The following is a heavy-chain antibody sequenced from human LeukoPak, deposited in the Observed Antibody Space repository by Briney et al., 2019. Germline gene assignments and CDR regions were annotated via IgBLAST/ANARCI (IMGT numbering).Heavy chain of an antibody. CDR1: GYTFSSYS. V-gene: IGHV1-18*01. CDR3: ARASYCSDGGCYSDY. CDR2: ISAYNGNT. J-gene: IGHJ4*02. Sequence: ASVKVSCKASGYTFSSYSISWVRQAPGQGLEWMGWISAYNGNTIYAQKVKGRVTMTTDTSTSTAYMELRSLKSDDTAVYYCARASYCSDGGCYSDYWGQGTLVTVSS. D-gene: IGHD2-15*01.